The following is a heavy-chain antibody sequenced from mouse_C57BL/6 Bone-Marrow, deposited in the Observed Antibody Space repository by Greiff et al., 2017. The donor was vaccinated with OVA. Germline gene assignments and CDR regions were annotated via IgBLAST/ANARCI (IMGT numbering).Heavy chain of an antibody. CDR2: INPSNGGT. V-gene: IGHV1-53*01. CDR3: AREGTGTDWYFDV. D-gene: IGHD4-1*01. Sequence: VQLQQPGTELVKPGASVKLSCKASGYTFTSYWMHWVKQRPGQGLEWIGNINPSNGGTNYNEKFKSKATLTVDKSSSTAYMQLSSLTSEDSAVYYCAREGTGTDWYFDVWGTGTTVTVSS. J-gene: IGHJ1*03. CDR1: GYTFTSYW.